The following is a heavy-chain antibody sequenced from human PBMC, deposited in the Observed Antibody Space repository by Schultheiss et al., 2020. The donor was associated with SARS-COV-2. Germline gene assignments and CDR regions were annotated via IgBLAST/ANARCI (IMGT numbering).Heavy chain of an antibody. D-gene: IGHD2-21*02. V-gene: IGHV1-2*02. CDR1: GYTFTSYD. Sequence: ASVKVSCKASGYTFTSYDINWVRQDPGQGLEWMGWINPNSGGTNYAQKFQGRVTMTRDTSISTAYMELSRLRSDDTAVYYCARNSGDSAFDPWGQGTLVTVSS. CDR2: INPNSGGT. J-gene: IGHJ5*02. CDR3: ARNSGDSAFDP.